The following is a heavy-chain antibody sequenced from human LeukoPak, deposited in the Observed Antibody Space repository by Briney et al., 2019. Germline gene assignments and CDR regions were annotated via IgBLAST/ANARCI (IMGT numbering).Heavy chain of an antibody. CDR2: ITPNSGGT. V-gene: IGHV1-2*06. J-gene: IGHJ4*02. Sequence: ASVKVSCKASGYTFTGYYMHWVRQAPGQGREWMGRITPNSGGTKYAQEFQGRVTMTRDTSISTAYMELSRLRSDDTAVYYCARADGDYGRGIDNWGQGTLVTVSS. CDR3: ARADGDYGRGIDN. D-gene: IGHD4-17*01. CDR1: GYTFTGYY.